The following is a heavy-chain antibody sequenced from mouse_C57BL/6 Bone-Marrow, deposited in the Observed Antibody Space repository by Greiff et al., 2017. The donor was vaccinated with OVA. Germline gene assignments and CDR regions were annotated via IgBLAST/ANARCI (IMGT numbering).Heavy chain of an antibody. CDR3: ASLLSGVAY. CDR2: IYPGDGDT. J-gene: IGHJ3*01. Sequence: VQLQQSGPELVKPGASVKLSCKASGYAFSSSWMNWVKQRPGKGLEWIGRIYPGDGDTNYNGKFKGKATLTADKSSSTAYLQLSSLTSEDSAVSVSASLLSGVAYWGQGTLVTVSA. CDR1: GYAFSSSW. V-gene: IGHV1-82*01. D-gene: IGHD2-10*01.